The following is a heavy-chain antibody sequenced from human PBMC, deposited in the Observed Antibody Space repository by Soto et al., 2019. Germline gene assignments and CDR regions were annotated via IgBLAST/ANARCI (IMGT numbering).Heavy chain of an antibody. Sequence: QVQLVQSGAEVKKPGASVKVSCKASGYTFTSYGISWVRQAPGQGLEWMGWISAYNGNTNYAQKLQGRVTMTHAPSTSTAYMALRSLRSDDTAVYYCATYIGEYYDDSSGYYYGGWFDPWGQGTLVTVSS. J-gene: IGHJ5*02. D-gene: IGHD3-22*01. CDR2: ISAYNGNT. CDR1: GYTFTSYG. V-gene: IGHV1-18*01. CDR3: ATYIGEYYDDSSGYYYGGWFDP.